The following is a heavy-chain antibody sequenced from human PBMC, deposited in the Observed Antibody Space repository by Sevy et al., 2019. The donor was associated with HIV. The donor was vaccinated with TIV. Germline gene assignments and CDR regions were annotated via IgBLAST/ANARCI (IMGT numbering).Heavy chain of an antibody. J-gene: IGHJ6*02. CDR2: IYPGDSDT. V-gene: IGHV5-51*01. Sequence: GESLKISCKGSGYRFTDYWIVWVRQVPGKGLEWMGIIYPGDSDTTYSPSFQGQVTISVDKSISTAYLQWRSLKASDTAIFYCARGARGTLPSYYYYPMDVWGQGTTVTVSS. CDR3: ARGARGTLPSYYYYPMDV. D-gene: IGHD1-1*01. CDR1: GYRFTDYW.